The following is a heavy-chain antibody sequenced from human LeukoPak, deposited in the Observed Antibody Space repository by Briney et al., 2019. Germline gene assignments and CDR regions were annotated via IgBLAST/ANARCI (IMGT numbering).Heavy chain of an antibody. CDR3: AKDQSGTFRDY. J-gene: IGHJ4*02. CDR1: GFTFSTMG. CDR2: IRYDGSNR. D-gene: IGHD1-26*01. Sequence: FSAAPGFTFSTMGIHWVRQAPGRGLVWLAFIRYDGSNRFYADSVKGRFTISRDNSKNTVFLQMNSLRTEDTAVYYCAKDQSGTFRDYWGQGTLVTVSS. V-gene: IGHV3-30*02.